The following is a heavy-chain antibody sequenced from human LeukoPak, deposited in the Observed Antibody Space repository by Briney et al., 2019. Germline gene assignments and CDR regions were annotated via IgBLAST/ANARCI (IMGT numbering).Heavy chain of an antibody. D-gene: IGHD6-6*01. J-gene: IGHJ4*02. CDR2: INHSGST. Sequence: SETLSLTCAVYGGSFSGYYWSWIRQPPGKGLEWIGEINHSGSTNYNPSLKSRVTISVDTSKNQFSLKLSSVTAADTAVYYCARLVGLYSSSSDYWGQGTLVTVSS. CDR1: GGSFSGYY. CDR3: ARLVGLYSSSSDY. V-gene: IGHV4-34*01.